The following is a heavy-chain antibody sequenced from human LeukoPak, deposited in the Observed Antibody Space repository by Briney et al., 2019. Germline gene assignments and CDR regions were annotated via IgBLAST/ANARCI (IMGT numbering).Heavy chain of an antibody. CDR3: ARHAHMRYSSGWYDWFDP. CDR2: IYYSGST. V-gene: IGHV4-39*01. D-gene: IGHD6-19*01. Sequence: PSETLSLTCTVSGGSISSSSYYWGWIRQPPGKGLEWIGSIYYSGSTYYNPSLKSRVTISVDTPKNQFSLKLSSVTAADTAVYYCARHAHMRYSSGWYDWFDPWGQGTLVTVSS. J-gene: IGHJ5*02. CDR1: GGSISSSSYY.